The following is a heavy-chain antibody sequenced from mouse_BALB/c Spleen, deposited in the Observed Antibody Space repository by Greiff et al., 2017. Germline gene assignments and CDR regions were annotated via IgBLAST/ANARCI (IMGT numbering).Heavy chain of an antibody. Sequence: VKLQESGPGLVQPSQSLSITCTVSGFSLTSYGVHWVRQSPGKGLEWLGVIWSGGSTDYNAAFISRLSISKDNSKSQVFFKMNSLQADDTAIYYCARNFHYYGSSYELFAYWGQGTLVTVSA. J-gene: IGHJ3*01. CDR3: ARNFHYYGSSYELFAY. CDR2: IWSGGST. D-gene: IGHD1-1*01. CDR1: GFSLTSYG. V-gene: IGHV2-4-1*01.